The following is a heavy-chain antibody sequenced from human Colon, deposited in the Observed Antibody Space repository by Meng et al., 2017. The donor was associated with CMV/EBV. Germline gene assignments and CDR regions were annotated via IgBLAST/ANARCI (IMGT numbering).Heavy chain of an antibody. CDR2: IYYSGST. D-gene: IGHD6-13*01. J-gene: IGHJ4*02. CDR3: ARAAAAGEYYFDY. Sequence: QAQLQESGPGLVKPSETLSLTCTVSGGSISSSSYYWGWIRQPPGKGLEWIGSIYYSGSTYYNPSLKSRVTISVDTSKNQFSLKLSSVTAADTAVYYCARAAAAGEYYFDYWGQGTLVTVSS. CDR1: GGSISSSSYY. V-gene: IGHV4-39*07.